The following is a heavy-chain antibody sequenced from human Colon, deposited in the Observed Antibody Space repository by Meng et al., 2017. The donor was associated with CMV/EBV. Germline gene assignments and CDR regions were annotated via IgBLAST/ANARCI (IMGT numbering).Heavy chain of an antibody. D-gene: IGHD3-3*01. CDR2: IYSGGPM. CDR3: ARDVDHSFWSTAYTGIDV. V-gene: IGHV3-66*02. Sequence: GGSLRLSCAGSPFNRVNTYMSWVRQAPGKGLEWVALIYSGGPMHYAGSVKGRFTISRDNSKNMMYLQMGGLRPEDTAVYYCARDVDHSFWSTAYTGIDVWGQGILVTVSS. J-gene: IGHJ4*02. CDR1: PFNRVNTY.